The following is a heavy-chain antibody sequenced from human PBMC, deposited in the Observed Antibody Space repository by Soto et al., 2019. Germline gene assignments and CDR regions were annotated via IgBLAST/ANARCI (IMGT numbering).Heavy chain of an antibody. V-gene: IGHV3-23*01. D-gene: IGHD2-21*01. J-gene: IGHJ4*02. CDR1: GFTFSSYA. CDR2: ISGSGGST. CDR3: AKKERVIQGWPTFDY. Sequence: EVRLLESGGGLVQPGGSLRLSCAASGFTFSSYAMSWVRQAPGKGLEWVSAISGSGGSTYYADSVKGRFTISRDNSKNTLYLQMNSLRAEDTAVYYCAKKERVIQGWPTFDYWGQGTLVTVSS.